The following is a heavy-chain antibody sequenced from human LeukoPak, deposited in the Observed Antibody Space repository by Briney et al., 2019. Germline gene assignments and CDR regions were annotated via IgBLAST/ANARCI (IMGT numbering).Heavy chain of an antibody. V-gene: IGHV3-23*01. Sequence: GGSLRLSCEASGFSFTNFAMAWVRQAPGRGLEWVAGISGSGGSTYYADSVKGRFTISRDNSKNTLYLQMNSLRAEDTAVYYCAKISIAAAGDFDYWGQGTLVTVSS. CDR1: GFSFTNFA. D-gene: IGHD6-13*01. CDR3: AKISIAAAGDFDY. CDR2: ISGSGGST. J-gene: IGHJ4*02.